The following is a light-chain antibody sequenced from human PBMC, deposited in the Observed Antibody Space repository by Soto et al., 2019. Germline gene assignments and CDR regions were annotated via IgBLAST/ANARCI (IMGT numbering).Light chain of an antibody. V-gene: IGKV3-20*01. J-gene: IGKJ1*01. Sequence: IVLTQSPGTLSLSPLEIATLSCMASQSVSSSYLAWYQQKPGQAPRLLIYGASSRATGIPDRFSGSGSGTDFTLTISRLETEDFAVYYCQQYGSSRTFGQGTKVDIK. CDR2: GAS. CDR1: QSVSSSY. CDR3: QQYGSSRT.